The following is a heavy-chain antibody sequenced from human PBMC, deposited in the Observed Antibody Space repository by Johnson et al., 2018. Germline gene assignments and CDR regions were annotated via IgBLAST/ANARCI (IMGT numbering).Heavy chain of an antibody. J-gene: IGHJ3*02. V-gene: IGHV3-48*01. Sequence: EVQLLESGGGLVQPGGSLRLSCAASGFRFSSYSMNWVRQAPGKGLEWVSYISSGSITIYYADSVKGRFTISRDNAKNSVFLQMNSLRAEDTAVYYCARAGTSYAFDIWGQGTMVTVAS. D-gene: IGHD6-6*01. CDR1: GFRFSSYS. CDR3: ARAGTSYAFDI. CDR2: ISSGSITI.